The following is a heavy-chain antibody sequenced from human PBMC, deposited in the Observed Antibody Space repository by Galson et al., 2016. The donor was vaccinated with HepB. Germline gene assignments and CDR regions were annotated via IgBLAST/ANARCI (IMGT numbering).Heavy chain of an antibody. J-gene: IGHJ4*02. CDR2: IKRKTDGGTA. Sequence: SLRLSCAASGFTFSNAWMSWVRQAPGKGLEWVGRIKRKTDGGTADYAAPVKGRFTILRDDSKNTLYLQMNSLKTEDTAVYYCTRDSYTSSSRADYWGQGTLVTVSS. D-gene: IGHD6-6*01. CDR3: TRDSYTSSSRADY. V-gene: IGHV3-15*01. CDR1: GFTFSNAW.